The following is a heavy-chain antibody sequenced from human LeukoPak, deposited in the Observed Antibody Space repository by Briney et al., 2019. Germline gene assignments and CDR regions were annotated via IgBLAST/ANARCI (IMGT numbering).Heavy chain of an antibody. CDR3: AREEYYYDSSGYFDY. Sequence: GGSLRLSCAASGFTFSSYAMHWVRQAPGKGLKWVAVISYDGSNKYYADSVKGRFTISRDNSKNTLYLQMNSLRAEDTAVYYCAREEYYYDSSGYFDYWGQGTLVTVSS. J-gene: IGHJ4*02. CDR1: GFTFSSYA. CDR2: ISYDGSNK. D-gene: IGHD3-22*01. V-gene: IGHV3-30-3*01.